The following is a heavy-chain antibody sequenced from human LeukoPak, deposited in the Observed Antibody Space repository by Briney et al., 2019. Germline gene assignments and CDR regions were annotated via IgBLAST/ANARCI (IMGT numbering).Heavy chain of an antibody. CDR2: ISGNGGGT. J-gene: IGHJ3*02. CDR1: EFTFSNYA. Sequence: GGSLRLSCVGSEFTFSNYAMSWVRQAPGRGLEWVSSISGNGGGTYYADSVKGRFTISRDNSKNTLYLQMNSLRAEDTAVYYCARVTRTMSDAFDIWGQGTMVTVSS. V-gene: IGHV3-23*01. CDR3: ARVTRTMSDAFDI.